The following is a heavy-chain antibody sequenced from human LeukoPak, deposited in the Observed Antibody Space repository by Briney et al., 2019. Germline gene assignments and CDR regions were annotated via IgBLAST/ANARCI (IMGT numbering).Heavy chain of an antibody. CDR1: GYTFTGYY. CDR2: INPNSGGT. J-gene: IGHJ6*03. CDR3: ARDRVVWVTAVVSFMDV. Sequence: ASVKVSCKASGYTFTGYYMHWVRQAPGQGLEWMGWINPNSGGTNYAQKFQGRVTMTRDTSISTAYMELSRLRSDDTAVYYCARDRVVWVTAVVSFMDVWGKGTTVTVSS. V-gene: IGHV1-2*02. D-gene: IGHD5-18*01.